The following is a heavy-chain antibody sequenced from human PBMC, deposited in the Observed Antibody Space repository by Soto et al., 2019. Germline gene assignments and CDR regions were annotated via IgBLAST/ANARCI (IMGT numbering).Heavy chain of an antibody. D-gene: IGHD2-15*01. CDR2: ISSSGSTI. Sequence: RLSCAASGFTFSSYEMNWVRQAPGKGLEWVSYISSSGSTIYYADSVKGRFTISRDNAKNSLYLQMNSLRAEDTAVYYCARDEYCSGGSCLLSGYYGMDVWGQGTTVTVSS. CDR3: ARDEYCSGGSCLLSGYYGMDV. J-gene: IGHJ6*02. V-gene: IGHV3-48*03. CDR1: GFTFSSYE.